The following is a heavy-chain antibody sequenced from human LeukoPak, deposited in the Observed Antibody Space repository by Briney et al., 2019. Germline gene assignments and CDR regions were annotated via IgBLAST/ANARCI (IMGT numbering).Heavy chain of an antibody. D-gene: IGHD6-13*01. CDR1: GFTFSSYW. J-gene: IGHJ4*02. Sequence: GGSLRLSCAASGFTFSSYWMSWVRRAPGKGLEWVANIKQDGSEKYYVDSVKGRFTISRDNAKNSLYLQMNSLRAEDTAVYYCATRPYSSSWYPHYWGQGTLVTVSS. CDR2: IKQDGSEK. V-gene: IGHV3-7*01. CDR3: ATRPYSSSWYPHY.